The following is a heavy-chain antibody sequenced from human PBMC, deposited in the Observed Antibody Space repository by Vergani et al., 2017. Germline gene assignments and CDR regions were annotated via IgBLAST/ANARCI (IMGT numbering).Heavy chain of an antibody. V-gene: IGHV3-33*01. Sequence: QVQLVESGGGVVQPGRSLRLSCAASGFTFSSYGMHWVRQAPGKGLEWVAVIWYDGSNKYYADSVKGRFTISRDNAKNSLYLQMNSLRAEDTAVYYCARVPGYCSGGSCYYYYYYGMDVWGQGTTVTVSS. J-gene: IGHJ6*02. CDR1: GFTFSSYG. CDR3: ARVPGYCSGGSCYYYYYYGMDV. D-gene: IGHD2-15*01. CDR2: IWYDGSNK.